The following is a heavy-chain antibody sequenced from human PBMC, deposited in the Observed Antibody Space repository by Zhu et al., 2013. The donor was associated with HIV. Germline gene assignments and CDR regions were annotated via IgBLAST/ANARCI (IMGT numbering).Heavy chain of an antibody. CDR3: ASDGDYVNYAIGSHYYGMDV. V-gene: IGHV1-69*01. D-gene: IGHD4-17*01. J-gene: IGHJ6*02. Sequence: QVQLVQSGAEVKKPGSSVKVSCKASGGTFSSYAISWVRQAPGQGLEWMGGIIPIFGTANYAQKFQGRVTITADESTSTAYMELSSLRSEDTAVYYCASDGDYVNYAIGSHYYGMDVVGTKGPRSPSP. CDR2: IIPIFGTA. CDR1: GGTFSSYA.